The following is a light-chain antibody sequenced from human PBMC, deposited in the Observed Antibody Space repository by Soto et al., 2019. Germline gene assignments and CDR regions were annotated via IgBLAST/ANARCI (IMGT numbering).Light chain of an antibody. V-gene: IGKV1-33*01. CDR3: QQYDNLPLT. CDR2: DAS. J-gene: IGKJ4*01. Sequence: DIQMNQSPSSLSASVGDRVTITCQASHDIRNYLNWYQQKPGQAPRLLIHDASRLQTGVPSRFSGSGSGTDFILTLTSLQPDDIATYHCQQYDNLPLTFGGGTKVEI. CDR1: HDIRNY.